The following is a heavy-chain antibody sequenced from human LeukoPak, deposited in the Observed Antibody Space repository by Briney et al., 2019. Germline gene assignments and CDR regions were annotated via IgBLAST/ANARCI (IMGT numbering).Heavy chain of an antibody. CDR2: ISYDGSNK. Sequence: GGSLRLSCAASGFTFSSYAMHWVRQAPGKGLEWVAVISYDGSNKYYADSVKGRFTISRDNSKNTLHLQMNSLRAEDTAVYYCAKDPTDFDSSGQTYFDYWGQGTLVTVSS. D-gene: IGHD3-22*01. J-gene: IGHJ4*02. CDR3: AKDPTDFDSSGQTYFDY. CDR1: GFTFSSYA. V-gene: IGHV3-30*04.